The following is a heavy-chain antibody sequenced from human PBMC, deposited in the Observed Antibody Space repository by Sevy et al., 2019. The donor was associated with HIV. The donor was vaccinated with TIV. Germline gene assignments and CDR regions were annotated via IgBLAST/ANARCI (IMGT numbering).Heavy chain of an antibody. CDR3: ARDRWSSTFFDS. Sequence: GRSLRLSCAASGFTFSDYYMSWIRQAPGKGLEWVSYISSSGSTMYYADSVKGRFIISRDNAKNSLHLQMNSLRAEDTAVYYCARDRWSSTFFDSWGQGTLVTVSS. J-gene: IGHJ4*02. CDR1: GFTFSDYY. CDR2: ISSSGSTM. D-gene: IGHD6-13*01. V-gene: IGHV3-11*01.